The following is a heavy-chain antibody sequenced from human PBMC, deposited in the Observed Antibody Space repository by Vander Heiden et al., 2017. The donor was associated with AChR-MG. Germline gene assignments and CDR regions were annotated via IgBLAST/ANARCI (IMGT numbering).Heavy chain of an antibody. V-gene: IGHV1-69*01. D-gene: IGHD2-2*02. CDR1: GGTFSSYA. Sequence: QVQLVQSGAEVKKPGSSVKVSCKASGGTFSSYAISGVRQAPGKGLGWMGGIIPILGTANYAQKFQGRVTMTADESTSTAYMELSSLRSEDTAVYYCARDGVEGVPAAIHPTNWFDPWGQGTLVTVSS. J-gene: IGHJ5*02. CDR2: IIPILGTA. CDR3: ARDGVEGVPAAIHPTNWFDP.